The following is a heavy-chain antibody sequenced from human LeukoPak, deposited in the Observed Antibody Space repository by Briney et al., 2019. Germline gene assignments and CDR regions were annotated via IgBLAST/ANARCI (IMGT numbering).Heavy chain of an antibody. V-gene: IGHV4-61*02. CDR2: IYTSGST. D-gene: IGHD3-22*01. CDR3: ARVTTGGYYNC. CDR1: GGSISSGSYY. J-gene: IGHJ4*02. Sequence: SQTLSLTCTVSGGSISSGSYYWSWVRQPAGKGLEWIGRIYTSGSTNYNPSLKSRVTISVDTSKNQFSLKLNSVTAADTAVYYCARVTTGGYYNCWGQGTLVTVSS.